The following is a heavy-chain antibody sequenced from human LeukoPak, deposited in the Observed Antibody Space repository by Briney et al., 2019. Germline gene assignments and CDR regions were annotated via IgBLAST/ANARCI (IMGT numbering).Heavy chain of an antibody. J-gene: IGHJ5*02. Sequence: GGSLRLSCGASGFTFSNYAMSWVRQAPGKGLEWVSGISGSGSETYYADSVEGRFSISRDNFKNTLYLQMNNLRVEDTAVYYCAKDASRSWEGNWFDPWGQGTLVTVSS. CDR3: AKDASRSWEGNWFDP. CDR2: ISGSGSET. V-gene: IGHV3-23*01. D-gene: IGHD6-13*01. CDR1: GFTFSNYA.